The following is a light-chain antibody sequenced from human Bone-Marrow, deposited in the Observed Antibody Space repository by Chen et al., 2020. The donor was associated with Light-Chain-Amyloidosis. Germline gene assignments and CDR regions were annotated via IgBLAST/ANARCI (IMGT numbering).Light chain of an antibody. V-gene: IGLV2-14*01. CDR3: SSYTITNTLV. CDR2: EVT. J-gene: IGLJ1*01. Sequence: QSALTQPASVSGSPGQSITISCTGTSSDVGGDNHVSWFQQHPDKAPKLMIYEVTNRPSWVPDRLSGSKSDNTASLTISGLKTEDEAYYFCSSYTITNTLVFGSGTRVTVL. CDR1: SSDVGGDNH.